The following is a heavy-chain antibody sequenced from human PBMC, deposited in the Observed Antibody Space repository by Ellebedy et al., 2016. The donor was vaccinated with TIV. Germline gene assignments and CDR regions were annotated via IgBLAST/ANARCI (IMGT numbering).Heavy chain of an antibody. CDR2: IGASGRPI. CDR1: GFTFSDYH. Sequence: PGGSLRLSCAATGFTFSDYHMSWIRQAPGKGLEWLSYIGASGRPISYADSVRGRFTISRDSAQNSLYLQMNSLRDDDTAVYYCARDVGGHGSGWFGDYYYMDVWGKGTTVTVSS. J-gene: IGHJ6*03. D-gene: IGHD6-19*01. CDR3: ARDVGGHGSGWFGDYYYMDV. V-gene: IGHV3-11*01.